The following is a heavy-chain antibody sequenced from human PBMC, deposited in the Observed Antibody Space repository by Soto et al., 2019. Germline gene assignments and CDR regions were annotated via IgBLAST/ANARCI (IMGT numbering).Heavy chain of an antibody. J-gene: IGHJ4*02. CDR3: AGGGGYSYGYPIPCFDY. CDR1: GGSISSYY. D-gene: IGHD5-18*01. Sequence: SETLSLTCTVSGGSISSYYWSWIRQPPGKGLEWIGYIYYSGSTNYNPSLKSRVTISVDTSKNQFSLKLSSVTAADTAVYYCAGGGGYSYGYPIPCFDYWGQGTLVTVSS. CDR2: IYYSGST. V-gene: IGHV4-59*01.